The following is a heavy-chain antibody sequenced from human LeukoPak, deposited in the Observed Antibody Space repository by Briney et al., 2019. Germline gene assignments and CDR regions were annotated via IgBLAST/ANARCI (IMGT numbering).Heavy chain of an antibody. V-gene: IGHV4-39*07. J-gene: IGHJ4*02. CDR1: GGSISSSSYY. Sequence: SETLSLTCTVSGGSISSSSYYWGWIRQPPGKGLEWIGSIYYSGSTYYNPSLKSRVTISVDTSKNQFSLKLSSVTAADTAVYYCARRGEYYDSCGYYHYFDYWGQGTLVAVSS. CDR3: ARRGEYYDSCGYYHYFDY. D-gene: IGHD3-22*01. CDR2: IYYSGST.